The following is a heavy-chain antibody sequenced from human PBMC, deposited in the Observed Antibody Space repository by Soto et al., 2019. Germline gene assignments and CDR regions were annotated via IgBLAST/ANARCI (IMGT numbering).Heavy chain of an antibody. V-gene: IGHV2-5*02. J-gene: IGHJ3*01. D-gene: IGHD3-10*01. CDR2: IYWDDDK. Sequence: ESGPTLVNPTQTLTLTCTFSGFSLSSSGVGVGWIRQPPGKALEWLALIYWDDDKRYSPSLKSRLTITRDTSKTQVVLTMTNMDPVGTATYFCAHRRHYYGSRSYYIDAFDFWGQGTMVTVSS. CDR1: GFSLSSSGVG. CDR3: AHRRHYYGSRSYYIDAFDF.